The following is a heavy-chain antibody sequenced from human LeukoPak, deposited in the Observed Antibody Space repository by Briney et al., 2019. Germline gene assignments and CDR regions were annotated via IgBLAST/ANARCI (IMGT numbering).Heavy chain of an antibody. V-gene: IGHV1-46*01. CDR1: RYTFTSYY. J-gene: IGHJ4*02. CDR2: INPSGGST. CDR3: AKSRGVAGFDY. D-gene: IGHD6-19*01. Sequence: GASVKVSCKASRYTFTSYYMHWVRQAPGQGLEWMGIINPSGGSTSYAQKFQGRVTMTRDTSTSTVYMELSSLRSEDTAVYYCAKSRGVAGFDYWGQGTLVTVSS.